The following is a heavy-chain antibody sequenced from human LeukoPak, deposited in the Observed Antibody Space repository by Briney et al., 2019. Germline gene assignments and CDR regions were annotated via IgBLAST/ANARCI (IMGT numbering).Heavy chain of an antibody. J-gene: IGHJ4*02. V-gene: IGHV3-23*01. CDR3: AIVRYGSGSYFDY. CDR2: ISGSGGST. D-gene: IGHD3-10*01. CDR1: GFTFSSYG. Sequence: PGGSLRLSCAASGFTFSSYGMSWVRQAPGKGLEWVSAISGSGGSTYYADSVKGRFTISRDNSKNTLYLQMNSLRAEDTAVYYCAIVRYGSGSYFDYWGQGTLVTVSS.